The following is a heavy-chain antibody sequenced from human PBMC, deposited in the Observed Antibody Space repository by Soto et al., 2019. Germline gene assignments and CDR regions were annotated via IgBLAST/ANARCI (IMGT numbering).Heavy chain of an antibody. J-gene: IGHJ4*02. CDR3: ARGPTGWLAYPLGY. CDR2: IWYDGSNK. Sequence: GGSLRLSCAASGFTFSSYGMHWVRQAPGKGLEWVAVIWYDGSNKYYADSVKGRFTISRDNSKNTLYLQMNSLRAEDTAVYYCARGPTGWLAYPLGYWGQGTLVTVSS. D-gene: IGHD6-19*01. V-gene: IGHV3-33*01. CDR1: GFTFSSYG.